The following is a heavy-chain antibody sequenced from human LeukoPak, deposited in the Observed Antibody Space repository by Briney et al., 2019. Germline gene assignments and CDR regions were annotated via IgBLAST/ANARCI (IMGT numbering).Heavy chain of an antibody. CDR2: INPNSGGT. J-gene: IGHJ4*02. D-gene: IGHD6-13*01. CDR1: FYTFTHYY. Sequence: GASLRVSFKASFYTFTHYYMHSVRQAPGQGLEWMGWINPNSGGTNYAQKVQGRVTMTRDTSISTAYMELSRLRSDDTAVYYCARDPFSSSWYFPYFDYWGQGTLVTVSS. V-gene: IGHV1-2*02. CDR3: ARDPFSSSWYFPYFDY.